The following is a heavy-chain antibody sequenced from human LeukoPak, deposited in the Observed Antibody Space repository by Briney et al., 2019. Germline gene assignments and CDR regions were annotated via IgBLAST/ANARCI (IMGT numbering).Heavy chain of an antibody. Sequence: ASVKVSCKASGGTFSSYAISWVRRAPGQGLEWMGGIIPIFGTANYAQKFQGRVTITADESTSTAYMELSSLRSEDTAVYYCATLGYCSSTSCPNDYWGQGTLVTVPS. CDR3: ATLGYCSSTSCPNDY. D-gene: IGHD2-2*01. CDR1: GGTFSSYA. CDR2: IIPIFGTA. V-gene: IGHV1-69*13. J-gene: IGHJ4*02.